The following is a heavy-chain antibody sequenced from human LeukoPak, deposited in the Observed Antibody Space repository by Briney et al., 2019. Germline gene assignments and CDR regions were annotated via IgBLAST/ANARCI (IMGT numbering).Heavy chain of an antibody. CDR2: INHSGST. V-gene: IGHV4-34*01. CDR3: ARGPRGYYYYYYMDV. J-gene: IGHJ6*03. CDR1: GGSFSGYY. Sequence: SETLSLTCAVYGGSFSGYYWSWIRQPPGKGLEWIGEINHSGSTNYNPSLKSRVTVSVDTSKNQFSLKLSSVTAADTAVYYCARGPRGYYYYYYMDVWGKGTTVTVSS.